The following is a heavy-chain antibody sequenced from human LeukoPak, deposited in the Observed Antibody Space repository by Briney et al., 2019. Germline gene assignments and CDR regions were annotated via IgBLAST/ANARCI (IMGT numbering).Heavy chain of an antibody. J-gene: IGHJ4*02. CDR2: INHSGST. V-gene: IGHV4-34*01. CDR1: GGSLSGYY. D-gene: IGHD2-15*01. CDR3: ARGMPIVVVVAATKQFDY. Sequence: SETLSLTCAVYGGSLSGYYWSWIRQPPGKGLEWIGEINHSGSTNYNPSLKSRVTISVDTSKNQFSLKLSSVTAADTAVYYCARGMPIVVVVAATKQFDYWGQGTLVTVSS.